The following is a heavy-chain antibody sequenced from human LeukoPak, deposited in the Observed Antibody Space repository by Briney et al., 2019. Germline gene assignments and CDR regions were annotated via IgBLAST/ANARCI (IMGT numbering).Heavy chain of an antibody. CDR1: GFTFSSYS. CDR2: ISSSSSYI. D-gene: IGHD3-16*02. J-gene: IGHJ4*02. V-gene: IGHV3-21*04. Sequence: PGGSLRLSCAASGFTFSSYSMNWVRQAPGKGLEWVSSISSSSSYIYYADSVKGRFTISRDNAKNSLYLQMNSLRAEDTAVYYCARAAYDYVWGSYRLFDYWGQGTLVTVSS. CDR3: ARAAYDYVWGSYRLFDY.